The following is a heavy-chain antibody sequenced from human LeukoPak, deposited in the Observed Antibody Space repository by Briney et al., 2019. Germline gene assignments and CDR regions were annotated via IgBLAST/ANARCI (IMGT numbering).Heavy chain of an antibody. V-gene: IGHV4-59*01. CDR2: IHYSGST. J-gene: IGHJ4*02. D-gene: IGHD3-10*01. Sequence: SETLSLTCTVSGGSIGSYYWTWIRQPPGKGLEWIGYIHYSGSTNYNPSLKSRVTISVDTSKNQFSLKLSSVTAADTAVYYCAREGYYGSGYYFDYWGQGTLVTVSS. CDR1: GGSIGSYY. CDR3: AREGYYGSGYYFDY.